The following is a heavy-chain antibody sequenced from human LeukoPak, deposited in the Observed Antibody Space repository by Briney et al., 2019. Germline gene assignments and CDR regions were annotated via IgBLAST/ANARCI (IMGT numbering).Heavy chain of an antibody. CDR2: INHSGST. V-gene: IGHV4-34*01. Sequence: SETLSLTCAVYGGSFSGYYWSWIRQPPGKGLEWIGEINHSGSTNYNPSLKSRVTISVDTSKNQFSLKLSSVTAADTAVYYCASVFRRDGYNFDYWGQGTLVTASS. CDR3: ASVFRRDGYNFDY. CDR1: GGSFSGYY. D-gene: IGHD5-24*01. J-gene: IGHJ4*02.